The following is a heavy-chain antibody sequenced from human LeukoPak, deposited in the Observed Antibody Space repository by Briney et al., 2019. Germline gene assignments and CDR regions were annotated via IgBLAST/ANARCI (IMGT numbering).Heavy chain of an antibody. J-gene: IGHJ4*02. CDR3: ARRGVLPATALHY. CDR1: GFTLSTYW. D-gene: IGHD6-6*01. Sequence: GGSLRLSCAAPGFTLSTYWMDWVRQAPGKGLVWVSRINTDGTSINYADAVQGRFTISRDTAKNTLYLQMDSLTAEDTAVYYCARRGVLPATALHYRGQGTLVTVSS. CDR2: INTDGTSI. V-gene: IGHV3-74*01.